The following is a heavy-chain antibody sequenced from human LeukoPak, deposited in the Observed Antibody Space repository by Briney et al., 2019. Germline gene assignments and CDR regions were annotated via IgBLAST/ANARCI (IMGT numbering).Heavy chain of an antibody. CDR3: ARDGKLLPSAFDI. V-gene: IGHV3-21*01. CDR2: ISSSSSYI. Sequence: GGSLRLSCAASGFTFSSYSMNWVRQAPGKGLEWVSSISSSSSYIYYADSVKGRFTISRDNAKNSLYLQMNSLRAEDTAVYYCARDGKLLPSAFDIWGQGTMVTVSS. CDR1: GFTFSSYS. D-gene: IGHD2-15*01. J-gene: IGHJ3*02.